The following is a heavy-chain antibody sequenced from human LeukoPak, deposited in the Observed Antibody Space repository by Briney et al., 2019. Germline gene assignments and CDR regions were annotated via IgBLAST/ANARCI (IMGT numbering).Heavy chain of an antibody. CDR1: GFTFSSYV. CDR3: ARDRRLDYQLPADN. J-gene: IGHJ4*02. CDR2: ISYDGSNE. D-gene: IGHD2-2*01. Sequence: GRSLRLSCAASGFTFSSYVMHWVRQAPGKGLEWVAIISYDGSNEYYADSVKGRFTISRDNSKNTLYLQMNSLRAADTAVYYCARDRRLDYQLPADNWGQGTLVTVSS. V-gene: IGHV3-30*04.